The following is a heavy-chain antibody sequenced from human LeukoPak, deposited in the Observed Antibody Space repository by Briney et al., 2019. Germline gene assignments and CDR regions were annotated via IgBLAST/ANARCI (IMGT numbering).Heavy chain of an antibody. CDR3: ARGSRNRITIFGVVVPNYYYYMDV. J-gene: IGHJ6*03. V-gene: IGHV1-8*01. CDR2: MNPNSGNT. CDR1: GYTFTIYD. D-gene: IGHD3-3*01. Sequence: GASVKVSCXASGYTFTIYDINWVRQASGQGLEWMGWMNPNSGNTGYAQKFQGRVTMTRNTSISTAYMELSSLRSEDTAVYYCARGSRNRITIFGVVVPNYYYYMDVWGKGTTVTVSS.